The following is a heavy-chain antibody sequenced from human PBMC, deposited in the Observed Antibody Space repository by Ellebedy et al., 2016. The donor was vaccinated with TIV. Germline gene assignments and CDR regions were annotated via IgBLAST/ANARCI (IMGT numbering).Heavy chain of an antibody. Sequence: AASVMVSCKAYGDIFSSYAINWVRQAPGQGLEWMGRIIPILDITNYAQKFQGRVTISADKSTSTAYMELSSLTSDDTAIYYCARIYCSIGCTVLDRTDVWGQGTTVTVSS. CDR3: ARIYCSIGCTVLDRTDV. CDR1: GDIFSSYA. V-gene: IGHV1-69*04. D-gene: IGHD2-2*01. J-gene: IGHJ6*02. CDR2: IIPILDIT.